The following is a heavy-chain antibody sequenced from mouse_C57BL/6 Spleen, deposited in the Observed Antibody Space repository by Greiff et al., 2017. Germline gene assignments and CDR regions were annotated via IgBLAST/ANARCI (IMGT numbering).Heavy chain of an antibody. D-gene: IGHD3-1*01. Sequence: VQLQQSGPELVKPGASVKISCKASGYAFSSSWMNWVKQRPGKGLEWIGRIYPGDGDTNYNGKFKGKATLTADKSSSTAYMQLSSLTSEDSAVYFCARRGYMDAMDYWGQGTSVTVSS. CDR2: IYPGDGDT. CDR3: ARRGYMDAMDY. V-gene: IGHV1-82*01. CDR1: GYAFSSSW. J-gene: IGHJ4*01.